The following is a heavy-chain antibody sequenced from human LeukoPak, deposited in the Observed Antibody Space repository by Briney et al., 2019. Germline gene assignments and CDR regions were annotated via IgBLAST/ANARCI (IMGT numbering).Heavy chain of an antibody. CDR1: GFTFSSYG. V-gene: IGHV3-30*18. J-gene: IGHJ4*02. CDR3: AKEMATSVFDY. Sequence: GGSLRLSCAASGFTFSSYGMHWVRQAPGKGLEWVAVISYDGSSRYYADSVKGRFTISRDNSKNTLYLQMNSLRAEDTAVYYCAKEMATSVFDYWGQGTLVTVSS. CDR2: ISYDGSSR. D-gene: IGHD5-24*01.